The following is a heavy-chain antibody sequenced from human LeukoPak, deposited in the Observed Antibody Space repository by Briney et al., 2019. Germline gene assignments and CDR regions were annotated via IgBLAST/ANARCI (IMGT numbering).Heavy chain of an antibody. Sequence: GGSLTLSCAVSGFTLSSSDIHSGRQARGKGLEWVSAIGTAGDTYYPGSVKGRFTISRENAKNSLYLQMNRLRAGGTAVYYCARELAASRGRGFDPGGEGTLVTVSS. D-gene: IGHD6-6*01. J-gene: IGHJ5*02. CDR1: GFTLSSSD. V-gene: IGHV3-13*01. CDR3: ARELAASRGRGFDP. CDR2: IGTAGDT.